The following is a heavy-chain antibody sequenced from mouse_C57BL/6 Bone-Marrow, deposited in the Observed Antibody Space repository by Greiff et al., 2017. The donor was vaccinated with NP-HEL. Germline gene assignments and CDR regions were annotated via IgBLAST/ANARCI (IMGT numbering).Heavy chain of an antibody. D-gene: IGHD4-1*01. V-gene: IGHV5-4*03. CDR3: ARFELG. CDR2: ISDGGSYT. J-gene: IGHJ3*01. CDR1: GFTFSSYA. Sequence: EVKLMESGGGLVKPGGSLKLSCAASGFTFSSYAMSWVRQTPEKRLEWVATISDGGSYTYYPDNVKGRFTISRDNAKNNLYLQMSHLKSEDTAMYYCARFELGWGQGTLVTVSA.